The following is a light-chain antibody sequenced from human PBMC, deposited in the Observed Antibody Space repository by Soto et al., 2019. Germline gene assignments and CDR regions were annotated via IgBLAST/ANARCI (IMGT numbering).Light chain of an antibody. CDR3: QSYDSSNREV. CDR2: EDN. Sequence: NFMLTQPHSVSGSPGKTVTISCTRSSGSIASNYVQWYQQRPGSAPTTVIYEDNHRPSGVPDRFSGSIDSSSNSASLTISGLKTEDEADYYCQSYDSSNREVFGGGTKLTVL. J-gene: IGLJ2*01. V-gene: IGLV6-57*04. CDR1: SGSIASNY.